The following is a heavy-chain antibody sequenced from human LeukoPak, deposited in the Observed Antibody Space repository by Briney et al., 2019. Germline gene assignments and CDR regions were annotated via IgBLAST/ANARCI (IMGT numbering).Heavy chain of an antibody. V-gene: IGHV4-59*08. CDR1: GGSISSYY. CDR3: AIIYSYGYGFDY. Sequence: PSETLSLTCTVSGGSISSYYWSWIRQPPGKGLEWIGFIYYSGSTNYNPSLKSRVTISVDTSKNQFSLKLSSVTAADTAVYYCAIIYSYGYGFDYWGQGTLVTVSS. CDR2: IYYSGST. J-gene: IGHJ4*02. D-gene: IGHD5-18*01.